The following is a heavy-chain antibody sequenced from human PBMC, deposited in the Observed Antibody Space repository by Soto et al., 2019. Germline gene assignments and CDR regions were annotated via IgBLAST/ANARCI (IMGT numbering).Heavy chain of an antibody. V-gene: IGHV5-51*01. J-gene: IGHJ4*02. CDR1: GYTFSNFW. CDR2: IYPGDSET. D-gene: IGHD6-13*01. CDR3: ARSPRSSPYFDY. Sequence: PGGSLKISCHCSGYTFSNFWIAWVRQLPGKGLGYMGIIYPGDSETRYSPSFHGKVTISADRPIGTAYLQWSSLEASDSAFYFCARSPRSSPYFDYWGQGALVTVSS.